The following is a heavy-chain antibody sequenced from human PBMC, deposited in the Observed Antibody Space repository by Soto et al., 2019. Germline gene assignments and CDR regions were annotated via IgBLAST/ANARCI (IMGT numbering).Heavy chain of an antibody. CDR1: GGTFSGSA. D-gene: IGHD6-19*01. CDR3: ARGCAIAVAGRSYYYYYGMDG. Sequence: SVQVSCPASGGTFSGSAISWVSQAPGQLLEWVGGIIPIFGTANYAQKFQGRVTITADESTSTAYMELSSLRSEDTAVYYCARGCAIAVAGRSYYYYYGMDGLGQGTTVTVSS. J-gene: IGHJ6*02. CDR2: IIPIFGTA. V-gene: IGHV1-69*13.